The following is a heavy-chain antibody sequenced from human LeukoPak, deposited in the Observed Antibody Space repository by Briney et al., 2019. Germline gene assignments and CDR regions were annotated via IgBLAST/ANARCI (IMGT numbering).Heavy chain of an antibody. CDR2: FYYSGTT. J-gene: IGHJ6*03. CDR3: ASASGGYYQYYMDV. Sequence: PSETLSLPCTVSGDSLSSYYWTWIRQPPGRGLEYIGYFYYSGTTSYNPSLKSRVSISVDTSKNQLSLKLRSVTAADTAVYYCASASGGYYQYYMDVWGKGTTVTVAS. CDR1: GDSLSSYY. V-gene: IGHV4-59*01. D-gene: IGHD2-15*01.